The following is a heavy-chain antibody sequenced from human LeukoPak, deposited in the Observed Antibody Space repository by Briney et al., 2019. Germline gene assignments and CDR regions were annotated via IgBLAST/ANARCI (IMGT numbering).Heavy chain of an antibody. V-gene: IGHV3-53*04. CDR2: IYSGGTI. CDR1: GFIVSSNY. D-gene: IGHD3-16*01. J-gene: IGHJ4*02. CDR3: ATLGDMYGDHTDY. Sequence: GGSLRLSCAASGFIVSSNYMSWVRQAPGKGLEWVSVIYSGGTIYYADSVKGRFTISRHSSTNTLFLQMNSLRPEDTAVYYCATLGDMYGDHTDYWGQGTLVTVSS.